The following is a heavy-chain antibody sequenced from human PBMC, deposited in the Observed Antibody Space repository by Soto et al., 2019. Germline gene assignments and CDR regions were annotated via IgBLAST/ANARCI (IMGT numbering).Heavy chain of an antibody. Sequence: QVQLQESGPGLVKPSETLSLTCTVSGGSISSYYWSWIRQPPGKGLEWIGYIYYSGSTNYNPSLKSRVTISVDTSKNQFSLKVSSVTAAYTAVYYCARESSGWYLAFDYWGQGTLVTVSS. D-gene: IGHD6-19*01. CDR3: ARESSGWYLAFDY. V-gene: IGHV4-59*01. CDR2: IYYSGST. CDR1: GGSISSYY. J-gene: IGHJ4*02.